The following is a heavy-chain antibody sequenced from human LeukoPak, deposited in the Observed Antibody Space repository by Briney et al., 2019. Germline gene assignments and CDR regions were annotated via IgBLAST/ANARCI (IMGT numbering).Heavy chain of an antibody. CDR2: IYYSGST. Sequence: PSETLSLTCTVSGGSISSYYWSWIRQPPGKGLEWSGYIYYSGSTNYTPSLKSRVTISVDTSKNQFSLKLSSVTAADTAVYYWARWSSGWTRGAPELIWYFDLWGRGTLVTVSS. V-gene: IGHV4-59*01. D-gene: IGHD6-19*01. CDR1: GGSISSYY. CDR3: ARWSSGWTRGAPELIWYFDL. J-gene: IGHJ2*01.